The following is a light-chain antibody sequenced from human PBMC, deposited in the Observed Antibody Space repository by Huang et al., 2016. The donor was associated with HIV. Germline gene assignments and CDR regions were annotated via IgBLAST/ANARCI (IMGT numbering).Light chain of an antibody. V-gene: IGKV3-15*01. CDR1: QNINSN. J-gene: IGKJ2*01. Sequence: EVVMTQSPATLSVSPGERATLSCRASQNINSNLAWYQQKPGQTPRLLIYGASTRSTGSPAGFSGSGSGTEFTLTISSLQSEDFAVYYCQQYNNWPPVTFGQGTKLEIK. CDR3: QQYNNWPPVT. CDR2: GAS.